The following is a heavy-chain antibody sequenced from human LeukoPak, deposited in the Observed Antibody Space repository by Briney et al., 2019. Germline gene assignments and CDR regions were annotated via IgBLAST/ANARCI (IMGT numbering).Heavy chain of an antibody. Sequence: GGSLRLSCAASGFTFDEYGMSWVRQAPGKGLEWVSSINWDGGSTAYADSVQGQFTIPRDNAKNSLHLQMKSLRAEDTAFYYCARDSFRGNSIDYWGQGTLVTVSS. CDR1: GFTFDEYG. J-gene: IGHJ4*02. CDR3: ARDSFRGNSIDY. V-gene: IGHV3-20*04. D-gene: IGHD1-26*01. CDR2: INWDGGST.